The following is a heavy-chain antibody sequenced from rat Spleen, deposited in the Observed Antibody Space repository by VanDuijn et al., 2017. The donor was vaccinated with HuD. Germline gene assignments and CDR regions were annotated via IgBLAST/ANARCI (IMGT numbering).Heavy chain of an antibody. Sequence: EVQLVESGGGLVQPGRSMKLSCAASGFTFSKYGMTWVRQAPKKGLEWVAYISYDGGSYYYRDSVKGRFTISRDNAKSTLYLQMDSLRSEDTATYYCARPSYGYPFAYWGQGTLVTVSS. CDR1: GFTFSKYG. V-gene: IGHV5-25*01. CDR3: ARPSYGYPFAY. CDR2: ISYDGGSY. J-gene: IGHJ3*01. D-gene: IGHD1-7*01.